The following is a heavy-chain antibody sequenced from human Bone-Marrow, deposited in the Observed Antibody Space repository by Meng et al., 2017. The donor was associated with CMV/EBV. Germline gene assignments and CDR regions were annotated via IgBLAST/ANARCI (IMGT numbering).Heavy chain of an antibody. D-gene: IGHD6-13*01. CDR3: AKDRRIGLQRRYIAAAGIDY. V-gene: IGHV3-30-3*01. J-gene: IGHJ4*02. CDR1: GFTFSSYA. Sequence: GESLKISCAASGFTFSSYAMHWVRQAPGKGLEWVAVISYDGSNKYYADSVKGRFTISRDNSKNTLFLQMNSLRGEDTAVYYCAKDRRIGLQRRYIAAAGIDYWGQGTLVTVSS. CDR2: ISYDGSNK.